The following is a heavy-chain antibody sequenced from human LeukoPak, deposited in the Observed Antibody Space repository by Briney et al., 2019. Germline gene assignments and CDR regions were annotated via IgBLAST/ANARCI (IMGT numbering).Heavy chain of an antibody. J-gene: IGHJ4*02. Sequence: GGSLRLSCAASGFTFSGYSMNWVRQAPGKGLEWVSYISSSSTIYYADSVKGRFTISRDNAKNSLYLQMNSLRAEDTAVYYCARPFYGSGKHWGQGTLVTVSS. CDR2: ISSSSTI. CDR3: ARPFYGSGKH. V-gene: IGHV3-48*01. CDR1: GFTFSGYS. D-gene: IGHD3-10*01.